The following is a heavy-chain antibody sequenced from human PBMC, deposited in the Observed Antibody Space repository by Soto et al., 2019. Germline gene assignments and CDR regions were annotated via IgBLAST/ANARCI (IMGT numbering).Heavy chain of an antibody. CDR1: GFTFSSYW. CDR2: IKQDGSEK. CDR3: ARVGRFLEWFPTYYFDY. J-gene: IGHJ4*02. Sequence: PGGSLRLSCAASGFTFSSYWMSWVRQAPGKGLEWVANIKQDGSEKYYVDSVKGRFTISRDNAKNSLYLQMNSLRAEDTAVYYCARVGRFLEWFPTYYFDYWGQRTLVTVSS. D-gene: IGHD3-3*01. V-gene: IGHV3-7*03.